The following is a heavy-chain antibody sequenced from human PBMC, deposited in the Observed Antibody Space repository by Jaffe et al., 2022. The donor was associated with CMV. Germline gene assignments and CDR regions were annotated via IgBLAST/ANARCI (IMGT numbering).Heavy chain of an antibody. V-gene: IGHV3-23*01. Sequence: EVQLLESGGGLVQPGGSLRLSCAASGFTFSSYAMSWVRQAPGKGLEWVSVISGSGDTTYYADSVMGRFTISRDNSQNTLYLQMNSLRADDTAVYYCAKIGDIVLTVFAIYFDYWGQGTLVTVSS. D-gene: IGHD2-8*01. CDR2: ISGSGDTT. J-gene: IGHJ4*02. CDR1: GFTFSSYA. CDR3: AKIGDIVLTVFAIYFDY.